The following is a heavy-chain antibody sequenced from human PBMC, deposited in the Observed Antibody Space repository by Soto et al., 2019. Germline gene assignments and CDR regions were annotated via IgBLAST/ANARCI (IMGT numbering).Heavy chain of an antibody. D-gene: IGHD6-19*01. J-gene: IGHJ4*02. Sequence: EVQLVESGGDLVQPGASLRLSCAASGFTFSSYEMNWVRQAPGKGLEWVSYISRSGSSIYYADSVKGRFTISRDDAKNSLYLQMNSLRAEDTAVYYCARYSGWPTIDYWGQGTQVTVSS. V-gene: IGHV3-48*03. CDR3: ARYSGWPTIDY. CDR2: ISRSGSSI. CDR1: GFTFSSYE.